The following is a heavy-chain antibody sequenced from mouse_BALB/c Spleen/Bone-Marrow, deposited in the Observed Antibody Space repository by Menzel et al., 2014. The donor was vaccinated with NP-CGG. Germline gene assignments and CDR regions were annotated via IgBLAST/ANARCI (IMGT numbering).Heavy chain of an antibody. CDR2: IYPGSGST. CDR1: GYTVTSYW. J-gene: IGHJ2*01. Sequence: LQQPGSELVRPGASVKLSCKASGYTVTSYWMHWVKQRPGQGLEWIGNIYPGSGSTNYDEKFKSKATLTVDTSSSTAYMQLSSLTSEDSAVYYCTQGYWGQGTTLTVSS. CDR3: TQGY. V-gene: IGHV1S22*01.